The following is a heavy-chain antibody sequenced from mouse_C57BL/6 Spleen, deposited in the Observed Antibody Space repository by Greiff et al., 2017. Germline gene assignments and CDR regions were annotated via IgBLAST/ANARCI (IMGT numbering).Heavy chain of an antibody. CDR1: GYTFTSYT. V-gene: IGHV1-4*01. CDR3: ARDGYYSAWFAD. D-gene: IGHD2-3*01. J-gene: IGHJ3*01. Sequence: VQLQQSGADLARPGASVKMSCKASGYTFTSYTMHWVKQRPGQGLEWIGYINPSSGYTKYNQKFKDKATLTADKSSSTAYMQLSSLTSEDSAVKYWARDGYYSAWFADWGKGTLVTVAA. CDR2: INPSSGYT.